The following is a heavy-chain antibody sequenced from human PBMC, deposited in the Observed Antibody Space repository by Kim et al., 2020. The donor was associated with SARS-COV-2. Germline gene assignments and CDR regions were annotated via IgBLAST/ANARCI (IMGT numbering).Heavy chain of an antibody. Sequence: SETLSLTCTVSGGSISSYYWSWIRQPAGKGLEWIGRIYTSGSTNYNPSLKSRVTMSVDTSKNQFSLKLSSVTAADTAVYYCARDYVSRYSYGYWYNWFDPWGQGTLVTVSS. CDR3: ARDYVSRYSYGYWYNWFDP. CDR2: IYTSGST. V-gene: IGHV4-4*07. J-gene: IGHJ5*02. D-gene: IGHD5-18*01. CDR1: GGSISSYY.